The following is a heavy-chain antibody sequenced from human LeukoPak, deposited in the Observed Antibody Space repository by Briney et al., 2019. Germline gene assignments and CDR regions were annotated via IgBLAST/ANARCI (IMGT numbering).Heavy chain of an antibody. Sequence: ASVKVSCKASGYXFTSYYIHWVRQAPGQGLEWMGGISPSVGTTTYAQKLEDRVTMTRDTSTTTVYMELRSLRSEDTAVYYCARIGDYGSGSEGFDPWGQGTLVTVSS. CDR3: ARIGDYGSGSEGFDP. CDR2: ISPSVGTT. D-gene: IGHD3-10*01. V-gene: IGHV1-46*04. CDR1: GYXFTSYY. J-gene: IGHJ5*02.